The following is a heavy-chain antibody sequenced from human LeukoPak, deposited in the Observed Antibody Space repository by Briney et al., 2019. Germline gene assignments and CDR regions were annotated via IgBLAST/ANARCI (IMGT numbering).Heavy chain of an antibody. CDR2: INPNSGGT. Sequence: GASVKVSCKASGYTFTGYYMHWVRQAPGQGLEWMGWINPNSGGTNYAQKFQGRVTMTRDTSISTAYMELSRLRSDDTAVYYCARGSFTYYYDSSGYYPDYWGQGTLVTVSS. V-gene: IGHV1-2*02. D-gene: IGHD3-22*01. J-gene: IGHJ4*02. CDR3: ARGSFTYYYDSSGYYPDY. CDR1: GYTFTGYY.